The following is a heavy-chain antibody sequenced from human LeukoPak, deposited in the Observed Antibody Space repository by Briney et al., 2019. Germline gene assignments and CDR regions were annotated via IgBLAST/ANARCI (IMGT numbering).Heavy chain of an antibody. CDR1: GGSISSSSYY. Sequence: SETLSLTCTVSGGSISSSSYYWGWIRQPPGKGLDWIGSIYYSGSTYYNPSLKSRVTISVDTSKNQFSLKLSSVTAADTAVYYRASNTIMYNWNDDAFDIWGQGTMVTVSS. CDR2: IYYSGST. CDR3: ASNTIMYNWNDDAFDI. V-gene: IGHV4-39*01. J-gene: IGHJ3*02. D-gene: IGHD1-1*01.